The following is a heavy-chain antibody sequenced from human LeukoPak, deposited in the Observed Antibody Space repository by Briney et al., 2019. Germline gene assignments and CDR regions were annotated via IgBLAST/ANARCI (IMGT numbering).Heavy chain of an antibody. D-gene: IGHD5-12*01. V-gene: IGHV3-7*01. CDR1: GFTFSSYW. CDR3: ARGMSSGYDFDY. Sequence: GGSLRLSCAASGFTFSSYWMDWVRQSPGKGLEWVANIKHDGSEKYYVDSVKGRFTISRDNAKNSLYLQMNSLRAEDTAVYYCARGMSSGYDFDYWGQGTLVTVSS. CDR2: IKHDGSEK. J-gene: IGHJ4*02.